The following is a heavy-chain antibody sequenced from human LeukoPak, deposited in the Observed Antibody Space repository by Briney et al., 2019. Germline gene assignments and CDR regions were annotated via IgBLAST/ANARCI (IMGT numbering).Heavy chain of an antibody. V-gene: IGHV4-38-2*02. CDR3: ARVVTMVRGVITYAFDI. CDR2: IYHSGST. J-gene: IGHJ3*02. D-gene: IGHD3-10*01. CDR1: GYSISSGYY. Sequence: ETLSLTCTVSGYSISSGYYWGWIRQPPGKGLEWIGSIYHSGSTYYNPSLKSRVTISVDTSKNQFSLKLSSVTAADTAVYYCARVVTMVRGVITYAFDIWGQGTMVTVSS.